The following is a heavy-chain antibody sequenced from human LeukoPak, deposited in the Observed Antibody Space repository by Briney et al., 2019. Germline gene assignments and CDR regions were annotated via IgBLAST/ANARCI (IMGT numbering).Heavy chain of an antibody. Sequence: SETLSLTCTVSGGSISSDYWQWIRQPPGKGLEWVGYIYNSGNNHYNSSLKSRVTISIDTSKNQFSLKLASVTAADTAAYYCATRGYWGQGTLVAVSS. CDR2: IYNSGNN. V-gene: IGHV4-59*08. CDR1: GGSISSDY. J-gene: IGHJ4*02. D-gene: IGHD3-10*01. CDR3: ATRGY.